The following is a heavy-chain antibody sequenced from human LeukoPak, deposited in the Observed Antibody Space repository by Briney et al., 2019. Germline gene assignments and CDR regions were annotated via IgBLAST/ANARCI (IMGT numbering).Heavy chain of an antibody. J-gene: IGHJ6*03. V-gene: IGHV3-20*04. D-gene: IGHD3-22*01. Sequence: GGSLRLSCAASGFTFDDYGMSWVRQAPGKGLEWVSGINWNGGSTGYADSVKGRFTISRDNAKNSLYLQMNSLRAEDTALYYCARYYDSSGYYYYYYYMDVWRKGTTVTVSS. CDR2: INWNGGST. CDR1: GFTFDDYG. CDR3: ARYYDSSGYYYYYYYMDV.